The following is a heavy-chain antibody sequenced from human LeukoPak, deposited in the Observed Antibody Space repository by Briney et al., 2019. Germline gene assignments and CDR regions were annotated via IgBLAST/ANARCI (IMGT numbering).Heavy chain of an antibody. CDR2: IYYSGST. V-gene: IGHV4-59*01. J-gene: IGHJ5*02. D-gene: IGHD2-21*02. CDR1: GGSISSYY. CDR3: ARIIPSVVVTAPRGWFDP. Sequence: SETLSLTCTVSGGSISSYYWSWIRQPPGKGLEWMGYIYYSGSTNYNPSLKSRVTISVDTSKNQFSLKLSSVTAADTAVYYCARIIPSVVVTAPRGWFDPWGQGTLVTVSS.